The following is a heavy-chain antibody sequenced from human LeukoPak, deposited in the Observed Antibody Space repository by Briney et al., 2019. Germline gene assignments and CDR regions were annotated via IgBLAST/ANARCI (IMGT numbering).Heavy chain of an antibody. D-gene: IGHD6-19*01. V-gene: IGHV3-74*01. CDR1: GFTFSSYW. J-gene: IGHJ4*02. CDR2: INSDGSST. Sequence: GGSLRLSCAASGFTFSSYWMHWVRQAPGKGLVWVSRINSDGSSTSYADSVKGRFTISRDNAKNSLYLQMNSLRAEDTALYYCAKDITSSGREPYFDYWGQGTLVTVSS. CDR3: AKDITSSGREPYFDY.